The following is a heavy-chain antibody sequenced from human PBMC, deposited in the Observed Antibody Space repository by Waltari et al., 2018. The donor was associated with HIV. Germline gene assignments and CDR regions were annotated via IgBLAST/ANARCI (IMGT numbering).Heavy chain of an antibody. CDR2: ISSSSSYI. J-gene: IGHJ5*02. CDR3: ARTWGIDYGDGIGWFDP. V-gene: IGHV3-21*01. CDR1: GFTFSSYS. D-gene: IGHD4-17*01. Sequence: EVQLVESGGGLVKPGGSLRLSCAASGFTFSSYSMNWVRQAPGKGLEWVSSISSSSSYIYYADSVKGRFTISRDNAKNSLYLQMNSLRAEDMAVYYCARTWGIDYGDGIGWFDPWGQGTLVTVSS.